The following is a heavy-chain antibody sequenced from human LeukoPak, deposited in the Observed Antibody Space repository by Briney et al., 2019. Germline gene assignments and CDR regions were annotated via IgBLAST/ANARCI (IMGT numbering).Heavy chain of an antibody. D-gene: IGHD6-13*01. CDR3: AKVGIAAAGSYFDY. V-gene: IGHV3-33*06. J-gene: IGHJ4*02. CDR2: ICYDGSKK. CDR1: RFTFSSYG. Sequence: GGSLRLSSAASRFTFSSYGMHWVRQAPGKGLEWGAGICYDGSKKYYADSAKGRFTISRDNSKNTLYLQMSSLRAEDTAVYYCAKVGIAAAGSYFDYWGRGTLVTVSS.